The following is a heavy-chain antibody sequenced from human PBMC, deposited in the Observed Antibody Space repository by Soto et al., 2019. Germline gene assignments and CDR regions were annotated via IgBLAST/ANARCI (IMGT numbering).Heavy chain of an antibody. Sequence: SSIRWVRHATGQGLEWMGGFEPEDGETIYAQKFQGRVTMTEDTSTDTAYMGLSSLRSEDTAVYYCATAASFYYYTGLEVWGHGTTVPVTS. CDR2: FEPEDGET. CDR1: SS. J-gene: IGHJ6*01. CDR3: ATAASFYYYTGLEV. D-gene: IGHD5-18*01. V-gene: IGHV1-24*01.